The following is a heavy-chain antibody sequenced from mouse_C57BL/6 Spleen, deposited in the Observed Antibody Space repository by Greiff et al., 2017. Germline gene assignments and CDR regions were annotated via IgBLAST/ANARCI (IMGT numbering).Heavy chain of an antibody. Sequence: QLQQSGPELVKPGASVKISCKASGYTFTDYYMNWVKQSHGKSLEWIGDINPNNGGTSYNQKFKGKATLTVDKSSSTAYMELRSLTSEDSAVYYCGGGFDYWGQGTTLTVSS. V-gene: IGHV1-26*01. CDR1: GYTFTDYY. CDR3: GGGFDY. CDR2: INPNNGGT. J-gene: IGHJ2*01.